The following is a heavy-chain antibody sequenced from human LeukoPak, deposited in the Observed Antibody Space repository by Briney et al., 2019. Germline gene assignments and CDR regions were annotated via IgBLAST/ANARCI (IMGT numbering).Heavy chain of an antibody. J-gene: IGHJ4*02. CDR1: GGSISSYY. CDR3: ARTSYDYVWGSYRSSHFDY. D-gene: IGHD3-16*02. Sequence: SETLSLTCTVSGGSISSYYWSWIRQPPGKGLEWIGYIYYSGSTNYNPSLKSRVTISVDTSKNQFSLKLSSVTAADTAVYYCARTSYDYVWGSYRSSHFDYWGQGTLVTVSS. CDR2: IYYSGST. V-gene: IGHV4-59*01.